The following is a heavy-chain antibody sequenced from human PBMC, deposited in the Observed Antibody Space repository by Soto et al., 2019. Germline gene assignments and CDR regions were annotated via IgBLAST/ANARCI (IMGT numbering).Heavy chain of an antibody. Sequence: QEQLQESGPRLVKPSETLSLTCSVSGGSISNYHWSWIRQPPGKGLEWIGYSSYTGSTNYSPALKSRVTTLLATSKKQFSLKLSSVTAADTAVYYCARVAADAYWSGYDDYWGQGTLVTVSS. V-gene: IGHV4-59*01. CDR3: ARVAADAYWSGYDDY. CDR1: GGSISNYH. D-gene: IGHD3-3*01. CDR2: SSYTGST. J-gene: IGHJ4*02.